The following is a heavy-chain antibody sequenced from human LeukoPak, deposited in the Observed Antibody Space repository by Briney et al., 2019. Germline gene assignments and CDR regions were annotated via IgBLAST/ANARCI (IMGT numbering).Heavy chain of an antibody. CDR2: IYHSGST. CDR1: GGSISSSNW. D-gene: IGHD3/OR15-3a*01. CDR3: ATLRTGFLNFDY. Sequence: PSGTLSLTCAVSGGSISSSNWWSWVRQPPGKGLAWIGEIYHSGSTNYNPSLKSRVTISVDTSKNQFSLKLSSVTAADTAVYYCATLRTGFLNFDYWGQGTLVTVSS. J-gene: IGHJ4*02. V-gene: IGHV4-4*02.